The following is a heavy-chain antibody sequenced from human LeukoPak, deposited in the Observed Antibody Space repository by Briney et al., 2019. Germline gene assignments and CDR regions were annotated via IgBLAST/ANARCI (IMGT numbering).Heavy chain of an antibody. CDR2: ICGSDAT. J-gene: IGHJ4*02. CDR3: AKQASGSCYSTFDY. D-gene: IGHD2-15*01. V-gene: IGHV3-23*01. Sequence: GGSLRLSCAASGFTFSSYAMTWVRQAPGKGLEWVSGICGSDATYYADSVKGRLTISRDNSKNTLFLQMNSLRAEDTAVYYCAKQASGSCYSTFDYWGQGTLVTVSS. CDR1: GFTFSSYA.